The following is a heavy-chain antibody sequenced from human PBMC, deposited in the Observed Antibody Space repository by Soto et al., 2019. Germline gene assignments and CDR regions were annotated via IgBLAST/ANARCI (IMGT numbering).Heavy chain of an antibody. CDR3: ATLPPRLVVVMTELPT. CDR1: GASISSTYW. V-gene: IGHV4-4*02. D-gene: IGHD2-15*01. Sequence: QLRESGPGLVKPSGTLSLTCFVSGASISSTYWWSWVRQTPGKRLEWIGQIYHTGTTSYIPSRKDRVAISLDKYNNQFSLRFTYMSAADTAVYYCATLPPRLVVVMTELPTRGQGTLVTVSS. CDR2: IYHTGTT. J-gene: IGHJ4*02.